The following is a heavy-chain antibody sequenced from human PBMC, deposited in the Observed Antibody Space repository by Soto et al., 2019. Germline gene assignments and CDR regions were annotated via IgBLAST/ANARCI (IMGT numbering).Heavy chain of an antibody. V-gene: IGHV1-69*01. CDR3: AIGPRTGRGAMDV. CDR1: AGTFSSYT. CDR2: IIPVFGTP. Sequence: QVQLVQSGAEVKKPGSSVKVSCQASAGTFSSYTISWVRQAPGQGLELMGGIIPVFGTPTYAPKFQGRVTITADESTTTAYMELSSLTSEDTAVYYSAIGPRTGRGAMDVWGQGTTVTVSS. J-gene: IGHJ6*02.